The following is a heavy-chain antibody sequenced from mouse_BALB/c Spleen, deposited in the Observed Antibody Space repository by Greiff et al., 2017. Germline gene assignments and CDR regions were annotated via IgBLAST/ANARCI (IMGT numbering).Heavy chain of an antibody. CDR2: IDTSDSYT. J-gene: IGHJ4*01. CDR3: ARGSYAMDY. V-gene: IGHV1-69*01. Sequence: QVQLQQSGAELVMPGASVKMSCKASGYTFTDYWMHWVKQRPGQGLEWIGAIDTSDSYTSYNQKFKGKATLTVDESSSTAYMQLSSLTSEDSAVYYCARGSYAMDYWGQGTSVTVSS. CDR1: GYTFTDYW.